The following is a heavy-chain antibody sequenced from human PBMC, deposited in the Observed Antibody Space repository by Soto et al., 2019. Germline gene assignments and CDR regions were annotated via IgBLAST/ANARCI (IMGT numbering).Heavy chain of an antibody. CDR1: GGSISSGGYY. V-gene: IGHV4-31*03. CDR3: ARDGGGEVAGRFDY. Sequence: QVHLQESGPGLVKPSQTLSLTCTVSGGSISSGGYYWNWIRQHPGKGLEWIGYISYSGITYYNPSLTSRVIISLDTSKTQFSLSRSSVTAVDTAVYYCARDGGGEVAGRFDYWGQGTLVTVSS. J-gene: IGHJ4*02. D-gene: IGHD6-19*01. CDR2: ISYSGIT.